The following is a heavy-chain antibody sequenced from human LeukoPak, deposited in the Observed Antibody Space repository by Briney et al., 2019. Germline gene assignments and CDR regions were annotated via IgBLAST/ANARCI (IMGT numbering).Heavy chain of an antibody. V-gene: IGHV1-2*02. CDR1: GYTFTGYN. CDR3: ARTGGLDY. Sequence: ASVKVSCEASGYTFTGYNMHWVRQAPGQGLEWMGWINPNSGGANYAQKFKGRVTMTRDTSISTAYMELISLRSDDTAVYYCARTGGLDYWSQGTLVTVSS. J-gene: IGHJ4*02. D-gene: IGHD3-16*01. CDR2: INPNSGGA.